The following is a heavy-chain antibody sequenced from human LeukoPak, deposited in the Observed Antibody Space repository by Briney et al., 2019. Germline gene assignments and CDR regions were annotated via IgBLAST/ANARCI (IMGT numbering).Heavy chain of an antibody. D-gene: IGHD3-10*01. CDR2: ISYDGSNK. Sequence: GGSLRLSCAASGFTFSSYGMHWVRQAPGKGLEWVAVISYDGSNKHYADSVKGRFTISRDFSKNTLFLQMNSLRAEDTAVYYCAKDSGTMVRGVKNWGQGTVVTVSS. CDR1: GFTFSSYG. CDR3: AKDSGTMVRGVKN. J-gene: IGHJ4*02. V-gene: IGHV3-30*18.